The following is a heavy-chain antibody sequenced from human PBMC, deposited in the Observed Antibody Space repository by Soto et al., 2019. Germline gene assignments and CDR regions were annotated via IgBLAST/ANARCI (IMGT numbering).Heavy chain of an antibody. CDR2: MNPNSGNT. CDR1: GYTFTSYD. J-gene: IGHJ3*02. D-gene: IGHD6-19*01. CDR3: ARGRGSGWSSAFDI. V-gene: IGHV1-8*01. Sequence: ASVKVSCTASGYTFTSYDINWVRQATGQGLEWMGWMNPNSGNTGYAQKSQGRVTMTRNTSISTAYMELSSLRSEDTAVYYCARGRGSGWSSAFDIWGQGTMVTVSS.